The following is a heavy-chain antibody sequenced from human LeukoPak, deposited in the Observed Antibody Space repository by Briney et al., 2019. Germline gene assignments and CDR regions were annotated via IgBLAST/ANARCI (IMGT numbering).Heavy chain of an antibody. CDR3: ASPSSSWQQLPDY. V-gene: IGHV3-23*01. CDR2: ISGSGGST. D-gene: IGHD6-13*01. Sequence: GGSLRLSCAASGFTFSSYAMTWVRQAPGKGLEWVSGISGSGGSTYYADSVKGRFTISRDNSKNTLYLQMNSLRSDDTAVYYCASPSSSWQQLPDYWGQGTLVTVSS. CDR1: GFTFSSYA. J-gene: IGHJ4*02.